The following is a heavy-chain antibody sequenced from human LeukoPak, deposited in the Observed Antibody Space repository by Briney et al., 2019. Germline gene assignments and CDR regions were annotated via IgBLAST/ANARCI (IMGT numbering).Heavy chain of an antibody. CDR3: ARVGLTGSHYSYYYYMDV. J-gene: IGHJ6*03. V-gene: IGHV4-61*02. CDR2: IYTSGST. D-gene: IGHD3-9*01. CDR1: GGSISSGSYY. Sequence: PSETLSLTCTVSGGSISSGSYYWSWIRQPAGKGLEWIGRIYTSGSTNYNPSLKSRVTMSVDTSKNQFSLKLSSVTAADTAVYYCARVGLTGSHYSYYYYMDVWGKGTTVTVSS.